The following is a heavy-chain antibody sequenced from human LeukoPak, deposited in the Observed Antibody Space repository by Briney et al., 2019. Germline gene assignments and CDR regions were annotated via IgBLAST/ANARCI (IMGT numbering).Heavy chain of an antibody. CDR2: MNPNSGNT. V-gene: IGHV1-8*01. J-gene: IGHJ6*02. Sequence: ASVKASGKASGYTFTSYAINWERQATGHGLEWMGSMNPNSGNTGYAQKFKGRVTMTRITSISTAYMELSSLRSEDTAVYYCARGDFIAVAGTDYYYGMDVWGQGTTVTVSS. D-gene: IGHD6-19*01. CDR1: GYTFTSYA. CDR3: ARGDFIAVAGTDYYYGMDV.